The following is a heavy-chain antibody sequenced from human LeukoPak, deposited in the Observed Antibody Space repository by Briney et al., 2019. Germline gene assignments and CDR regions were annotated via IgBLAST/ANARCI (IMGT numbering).Heavy chain of an antibody. CDR3: ATRGY. D-gene: IGHD3-10*01. V-gene: IGHV4-59*08. Sequence: SETLSLTCTVSGGSLSSDYLQWIRQPPGKGLEWIGYIYNSGSNNYNPSLKSRVTISIDTSKNQFSLKLTSVTAADTAVYYCATRGYWGQGTLVTVSS. J-gene: IGHJ4*02. CDR1: GGSLSSDY. CDR2: IYNSGSN.